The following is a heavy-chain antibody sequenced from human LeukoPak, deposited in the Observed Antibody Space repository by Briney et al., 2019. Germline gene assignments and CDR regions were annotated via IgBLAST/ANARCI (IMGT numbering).Heavy chain of an antibody. CDR2: ISYDGSNK. D-gene: IGHD6-13*01. V-gene: IGHV3-30*18. Sequence: GGSLRLSCAASGFTFSSYGMHWGRQAPGKGLEWGAVISYDGSNKYYADSVKGRFTISRDNSKNTLYLQMNSLRAEDTAVYYCAKDQDSSSWYGMDVWGKGTTVTVSS. CDR3: AKDQDSSSWYGMDV. CDR1: GFTFSSYG. J-gene: IGHJ6*04.